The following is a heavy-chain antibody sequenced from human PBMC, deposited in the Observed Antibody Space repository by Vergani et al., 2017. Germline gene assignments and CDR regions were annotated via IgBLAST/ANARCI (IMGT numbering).Heavy chain of an antibody. Sequence: QVQLQQWGAGLLKPSETLSLTCAVYGGSFSGYYWSWIRQPPGKGLEWIGEINNSGSTNYNPSLKCRVTISVYTSKNQFSLKLSCVTAADTAVYYCAREGYSSSWLQTAVDYWGQGTLVTVSS. CDR2: INNSGST. CDR1: GGSFSGYY. J-gene: IGHJ4*02. CDR3: AREGYSSSWLQTAVDY. V-gene: IGHV4-34*01. D-gene: IGHD6-13*01.